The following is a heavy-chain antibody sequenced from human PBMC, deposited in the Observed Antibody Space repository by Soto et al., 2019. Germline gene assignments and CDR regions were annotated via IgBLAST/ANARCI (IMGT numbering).Heavy chain of an antibody. CDR1: GFTFSNYG. Sequence: GGSLRLSCAASGFTFSNYGMHGARQAPGKGLEWVAVIWYDGSNKYYGDSVKGRFTISRDNPKNTLFLQMNSLRAEDTALYFCARDFRGQYCSGGNCYLDYWGQGTLVTVSS. CDR3: ARDFRGQYCSGGNCYLDY. J-gene: IGHJ4*02. D-gene: IGHD2-15*01. CDR2: IWYDGSNK. V-gene: IGHV3-33*08.